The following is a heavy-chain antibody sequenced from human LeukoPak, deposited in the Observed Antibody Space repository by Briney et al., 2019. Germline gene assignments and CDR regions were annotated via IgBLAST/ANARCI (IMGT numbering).Heavy chain of an antibody. CDR1: GFTFSSYA. J-gene: IGHJ4*02. CDR2: ISGSGGST. V-gene: IGHV3-23*01. D-gene: IGHD5-18*01. Sequence: PGGSLRLSCAASGFTFSSYATSWVRQAPGKGLEWVSAISGSGGSTYYADSVKGRFTISRDNSKNTLYLQMNSLRAEDTAVYYCAKASGGYSYGPHDYWGQGTLVTVSS. CDR3: AKASGGYSYGPHDY.